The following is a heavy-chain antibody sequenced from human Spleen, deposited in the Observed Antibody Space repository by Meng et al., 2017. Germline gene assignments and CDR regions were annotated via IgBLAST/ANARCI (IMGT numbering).Heavy chain of an antibody. V-gene: IGHV1-18*01. CDR1: DYTFTGYG. CDR2: ISADNGNT. CDR3: ARGGGYNWFDP. Sequence: HVQLLQSGAEVKRPGASLEVSCKAADYTFTGYGVCWVRQAPGQGLEWMGWISADNGNTNHAQKFQGRVTLTTDTSTSTAYMELRSLRSDDTAVYYCARGGGYNWFDPWGQGTLVTVSS. J-gene: IGHJ5*02. D-gene: IGHD3-10*01.